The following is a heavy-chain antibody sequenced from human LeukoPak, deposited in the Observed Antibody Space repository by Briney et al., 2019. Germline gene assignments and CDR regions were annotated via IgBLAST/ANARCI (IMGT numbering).Heavy chain of an antibody. CDR2: IYDSGST. CDR1: GGSIRSSYYY. J-gene: IGHJ5*02. Sequence: PSKTLSLTCTVSGGSIRSSYYYWGWIRQPPGKGLEWIGSIYDSGSTYYNPSLKSRVTISVDTSKNQFSLKLSSVTAADTAVYYCARDSNWFDPWGQGTLVTVSS. CDR3: ARDSNWFDP. V-gene: IGHV4-39*07.